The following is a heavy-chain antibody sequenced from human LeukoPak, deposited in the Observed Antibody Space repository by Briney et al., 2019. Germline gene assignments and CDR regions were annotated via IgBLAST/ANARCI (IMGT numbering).Heavy chain of an antibody. D-gene: IGHD5-12*01. CDR1: GFTFSSYS. CDR3: ARGGSGSYYYYYYYMDV. J-gene: IGHJ6*03. CDR2: ISSSSSYI. V-gene: IGHV3-21*01. Sequence: GGSLRLSCAAFGFTFSSYSMNWVRQAPGKGLEWVSSISSSSSYIYYADSVKGRFTISRDNAKNSLYLQMNSLRAEDTAVYYCARGGSGSYYYYYYYMDVWGKGTTVTVSS.